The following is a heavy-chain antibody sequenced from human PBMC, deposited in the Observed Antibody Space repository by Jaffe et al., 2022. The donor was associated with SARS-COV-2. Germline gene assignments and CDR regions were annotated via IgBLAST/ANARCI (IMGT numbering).Heavy chain of an antibody. D-gene: IGHD6-19*01. CDR1: GFTVSSNY. CDR3: ARDQAKYSSGWYDAFDI. CDR2: IYSDDGT. V-gene: IGHV3-53*01. Sequence: EVQLVESGGGLIQPGGSLRLSCAASGFTVSSNYMSWVRQAPGKGLEWLSVIYSDDGTYYADSVRGRFTISRDNLKNTLYLQMKSLRAEDTAVYYCARDQAKYSSGWYDAFDIWGQGTMVTVSS. J-gene: IGHJ3*02.